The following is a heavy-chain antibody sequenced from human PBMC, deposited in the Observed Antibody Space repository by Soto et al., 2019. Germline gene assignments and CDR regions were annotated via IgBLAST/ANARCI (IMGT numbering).Heavy chain of an antibody. J-gene: IGHJ5*02. CDR3: ASYSSGWFRWFDH. CDR2: IYHSGST. CDR1: GGSISSSSW. Sequence: KSXETLTLTCAVSGGSISSSSWWSWVRQPPGKGLEWIGEIYHSGSTNYNPSLKSRVTISVDKSKNQFSLKLSSVTAADTAVYYCASYSSGWFRWFDHWGQGTLVTVSS. D-gene: IGHD6-19*01. V-gene: IGHV4-4*02.